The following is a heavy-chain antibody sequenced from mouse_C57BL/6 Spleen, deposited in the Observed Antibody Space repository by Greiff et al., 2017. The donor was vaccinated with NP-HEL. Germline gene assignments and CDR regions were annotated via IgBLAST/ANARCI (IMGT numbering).Heavy chain of an antibody. Sequence: DVQLQESGPGLVKPSQSLSLTCSVTGYSITSGYYWTWIRQFPGNKLEWMGYISYDGSNNYNPSLKNRISITRDTSKNQFFLKLNSVTTEDTATYYCARGGIYYGNSACFAYWGQGTLVTVSA. CDR3: ARGGIYYGNSACFAY. CDR2: ISYDGSN. D-gene: IGHD2-1*01. CDR1: GYSITSGYY. J-gene: IGHJ3*01. V-gene: IGHV3-6*01.